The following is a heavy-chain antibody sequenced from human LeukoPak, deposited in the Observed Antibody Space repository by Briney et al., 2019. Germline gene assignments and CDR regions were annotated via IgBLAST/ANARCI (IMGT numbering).Heavy chain of an antibody. Sequence: APVKVSCKASGYTFTSYGISWVRQAPGQGLEWMGWINPNSGGTNYAQKFQGRVTITTDESTSTAYMELSSLRSEDTAVYYCAREYPGDPYFDYWGQGTLVTVSS. CDR1: GYTFTSYG. V-gene: IGHV1-18*01. CDR2: INPNSGGT. CDR3: AREYPGDPYFDY. J-gene: IGHJ4*02. D-gene: IGHD7-27*01.